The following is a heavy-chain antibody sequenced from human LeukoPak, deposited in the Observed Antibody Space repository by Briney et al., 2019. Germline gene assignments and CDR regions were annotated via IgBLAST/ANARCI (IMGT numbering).Heavy chain of an antibody. J-gene: IGHJ4*02. V-gene: IGHV3-33*01. Sequence: SGGSLRLSCAASGFTFSSYVMHWVRQAPGKGLEWVAVIWYDGSNKYYADSVKGRFTISRDNSKNTLYLQMNSLRAEDTAVYYCARGIAARSDWGQGTLVTVSS. D-gene: IGHD6-6*01. CDR2: IWYDGSNK. CDR3: ARGIAARSD. CDR1: GFTFSSYV.